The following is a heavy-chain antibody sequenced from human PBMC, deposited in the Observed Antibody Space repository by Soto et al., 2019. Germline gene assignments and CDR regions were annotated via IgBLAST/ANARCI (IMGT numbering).Heavy chain of an antibody. Sequence: EVQLWESGGGLVQPGGSLRLSCAASGFIFSNYPMNWVRQAPGKGLAWVSTISNSAYTYYPDSVNGRFTDSRDNSKNTLYLQMASLRSEDTAVYYCATPSLYFFARNCFTFDYWGHGALVTGSS. CDR2: ISNSAYT. CDR3: ATPSLYFFARNCFTFDY. J-gene: IGHJ4*01. V-gene: IGHV3-23*01. CDR1: GFIFSNYP. D-gene: IGHD3-9*01.